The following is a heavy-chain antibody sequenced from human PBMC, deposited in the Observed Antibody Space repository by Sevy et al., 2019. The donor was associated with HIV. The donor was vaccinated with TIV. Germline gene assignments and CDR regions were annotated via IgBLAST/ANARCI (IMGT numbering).Heavy chain of an antibody. CDR2: IYYSGIT. CDR1: GGSISSGDYY. Sequence: SETLSLTCTVSGGSISSGDYYWTWMRQPPGKGLEGIEYIYYSGITYYNPSLKSRVAISVDTVQNRFSLKLTSVTAADTAVYYCARYCISTSPHNWFDPWGQGTLVTVSS. J-gene: IGHJ5*02. D-gene: IGHD2-2*01. CDR3: ARYCISTSPHNWFDP. V-gene: IGHV4-30-4*01.